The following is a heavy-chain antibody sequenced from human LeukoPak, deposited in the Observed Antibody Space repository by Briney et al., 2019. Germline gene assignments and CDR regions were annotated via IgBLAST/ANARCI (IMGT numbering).Heavy chain of an antibody. CDR2: INPNSGGT. D-gene: IGHD2-2*01. Sequence: ASVKVSCKASGYTFTGYYMHWVRQAPGQGLEWMGWINPNSGGTNYAQKFQGRVTMTRDTSISTAYMELRSLRSDDTAVYYCARRYCSSTSCYDLDYWGQGTLVTVSS. J-gene: IGHJ4*02. CDR1: GYTFTGYY. CDR3: ARRYCSSTSCYDLDY. V-gene: IGHV1-2*02.